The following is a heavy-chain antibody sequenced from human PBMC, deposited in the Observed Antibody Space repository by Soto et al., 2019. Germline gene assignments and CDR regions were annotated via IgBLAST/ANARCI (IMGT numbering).Heavy chain of an antibody. V-gene: IGHV2-5*02. D-gene: IGHD6-19*01. CDR3: AHAPGIAVTTNWFDP. CDR1: GFSLSTSEVG. CDR2: IYWDDDK. J-gene: IGHJ5*02. Sequence: QITLKESGPTLVKPTQTLTLTCTFSGFSLSTSEVGVGWIRQPPGKALQWLALIYWDDDKRYSPSLKSRLTITKDTSQNQVVLKMTNMDPVDTATYYCAHAPGIAVTTNWFDPWGQGILVTVSS.